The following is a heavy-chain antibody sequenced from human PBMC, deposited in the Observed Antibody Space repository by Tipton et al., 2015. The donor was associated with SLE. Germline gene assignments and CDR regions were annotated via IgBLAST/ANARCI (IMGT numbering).Heavy chain of an antibody. V-gene: IGHV4-34*01. CDR3: ARHRGHSYGYLNIDF. J-gene: IGHJ4*02. CDR2: INISGTT. Sequence: TLSLTCAVSGGSLSGHYWSWIRQPPGKGLEWIGEINISGTTNYNPSLKSRVTISVDTSKNQFSLKLTSLTAADTAVYYCARHRGHSYGYLNIDFWGQGSLVTVSS. D-gene: IGHD5-18*01. CDR1: GGSLSGHY.